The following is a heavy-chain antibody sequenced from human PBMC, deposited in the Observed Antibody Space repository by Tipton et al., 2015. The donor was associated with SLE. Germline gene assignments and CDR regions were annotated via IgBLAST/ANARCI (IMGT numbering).Heavy chain of an antibody. Sequence: TLSLTCTVSGGSISSSSYYWGWIRQPPGKGLEWIGSIYYSGSTYYNPSLKSRVTISVDTSKNQFSLKLSSVTAADTAVYYCARQGIVVWGGYYFDYWGQGSLVTVSS. V-gene: IGHV4-39*01. CDR2: IYYSGST. CDR3: ARQGIVVWGGYYFDY. CDR1: GGSISSSSYY. D-gene: IGHD3-22*01. J-gene: IGHJ4*02.